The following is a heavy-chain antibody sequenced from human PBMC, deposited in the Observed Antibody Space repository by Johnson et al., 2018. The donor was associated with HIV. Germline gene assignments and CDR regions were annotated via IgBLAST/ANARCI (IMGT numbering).Heavy chain of an antibody. Sequence: VQLVESGGGLIQPGGSLRLSCAASGFTVSSNYMSWVRQAPGKGLEWVSVIYSGGSTYYADSVKGRFTISRDNSKNTLYLQMNSLRAEDTAVYYCARGGTVSYGGAFDIWGQGTMVTVSS. CDR2: IYSGGST. J-gene: IGHJ3*02. V-gene: IGHV3-53*01. D-gene: IGHD3-16*01. CDR3: ARGGTVSYGGAFDI. CDR1: GFTVSSNY.